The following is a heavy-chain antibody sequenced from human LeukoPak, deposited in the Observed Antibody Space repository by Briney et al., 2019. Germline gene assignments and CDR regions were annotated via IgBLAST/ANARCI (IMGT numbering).Heavy chain of an antibody. Sequence: PSETLCLTCTVSGGSISSGSYYWSWIRQPAGKRLEWIGRIYTSGSTNYNPSLKSRVTISVDTSKNQFSLKLSSVTAVDTAVYYCARSGYDSSGYYLRDWGQGTLVTVSS. J-gene: IGHJ4*02. V-gene: IGHV4-61*02. CDR2: IYTSGST. CDR3: ARSGYDSSGYYLRD. CDR1: GGSISSGSYY. D-gene: IGHD3-22*01.